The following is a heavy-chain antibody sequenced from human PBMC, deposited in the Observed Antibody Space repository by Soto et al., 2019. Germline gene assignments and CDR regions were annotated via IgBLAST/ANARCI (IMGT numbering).Heavy chain of an antibody. CDR1: GYTFTSYG. CDR2: ISAYNGNT. D-gene: IGHD5-12*01. Sequence: QVQLVQSGAEVKKPGASVKVSCKASGYTFTSYGISWVRQAPGQGLEWMGWISAYNGNTNYAQKLQGRVTMTTDTSTSTAYMEVRSLRSDDTAVYYCARDRGGYDRYYYYGMDVWGQGTTVTVSS. V-gene: IGHV1-18*04. J-gene: IGHJ6*02. CDR3: ARDRGGYDRYYYYGMDV.